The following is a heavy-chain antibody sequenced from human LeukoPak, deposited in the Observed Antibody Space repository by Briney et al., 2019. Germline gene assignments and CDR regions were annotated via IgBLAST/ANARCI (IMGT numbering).Heavy chain of an antibody. D-gene: IGHD1-26*01. J-gene: IGHJ4*02. CDR1: GGSFSGYY. Sequence: PSETLSLTCAVFGGSFSGYYWSWIRQPPGKGLEWIGEINHSGSTNYNPSLKSRVTISVDTSKNQFSLKLSSVTAADTAVYYCASGGVGATTIDYWGQGTLVTVSS. V-gene: IGHV4-34*01. CDR2: INHSGST. CDR3: ASGGVGATTIDY.